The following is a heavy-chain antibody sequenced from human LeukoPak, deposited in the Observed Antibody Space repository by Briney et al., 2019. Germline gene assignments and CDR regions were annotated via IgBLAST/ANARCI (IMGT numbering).Heavy chain of an antibody. CDR2: IHHDGRT. D-gene: IGHD4-17*01. J-gene: IGHJ3*01. V-gene: IGHV4-34*01. Sequence: SETLSLTCAVSGGSLSGYYWSWIRQSPGKGLEWMGHIHHDGRTKYKSSFKSRITIFLVSSKNEVSLRLSPVTPADTALYFCARDVVPRDYGDTLNAYDLWGQGTMVTVS. CDR1: GGSLSGYY. CDR3: ARDVVPRDYGDTLNAYDL.